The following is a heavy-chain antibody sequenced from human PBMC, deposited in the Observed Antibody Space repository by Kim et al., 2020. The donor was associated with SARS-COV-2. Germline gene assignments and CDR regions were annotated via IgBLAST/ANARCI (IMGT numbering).Heavy chain of an antibody. Sequence: ASVKVSCKASGYTFTSYAMHWVRQAPGQRLEWMGWINAGNGNTKYSQKFQGRVTITRDTSASTAYMELSSLRSEDTAVYYCARDFQPYYYGSGSYEVWFDHWGQGTLVTVSS. CDR2: INAGNGNT. CDR3: ARDFQPYYYGSGSYEVWFDH. J-gene: IGHJ5*02. V-gene: IGHV1-3*01. CDR1: GYTFTSYA. D-gene: IGHD3-10*01.